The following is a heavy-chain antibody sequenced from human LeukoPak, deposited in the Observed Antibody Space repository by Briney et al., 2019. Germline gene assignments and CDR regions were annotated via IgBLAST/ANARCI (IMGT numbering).Heavy chain of an antibody. J-gene: IGHJ4*02. CDR1: GFTFSDYY. V-gene: IGHV3-11*01. D-gene: IGHD5-18*01. CDR2: ISSSGSTI. CDR3: AKDHLPYTAMAPADY. Sequence: GGSLRLSCAASGFTFSDYYMSWIRQAPGKGLEWVSYISSSGSTIYYADSVKGRFTISRDNSKNTLYLQMNSLRAEDTAVYYCAKDHLPYTAMAPADYWGQGTLVTVSS.